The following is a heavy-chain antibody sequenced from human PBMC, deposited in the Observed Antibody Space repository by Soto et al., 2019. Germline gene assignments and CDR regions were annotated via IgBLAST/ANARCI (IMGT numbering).Heavy chain of an antibody. CDR3: AKEAHSGSGG. CDR1: GFTFSSYG. D-gene: IGHD1-26*01. CDR2: ISYDGSNK. V-gene: IGHV3-30*18. J-gene: IGHJ4*02. Sequence: QVQLVESGGGVVQPGRSLRLSCAASGFTFSSYGMHWVRQAPGKGLEWVAVISYDGSNKYYADSVKGRFTISRDNSKNTLYLQINILRAEDTAVYYCAKEAHSGSGGWGQGTLVTVSS.